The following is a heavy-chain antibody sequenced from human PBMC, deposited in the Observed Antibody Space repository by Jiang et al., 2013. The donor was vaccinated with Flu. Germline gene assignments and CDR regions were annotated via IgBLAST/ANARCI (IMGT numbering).Heavy chain of an antibody. CDR1: GGSISSYY. Sequence: QLVESGPGLVKPSETLSLTCTVSGGSISSYYWSWIRQPPGKGLEWIGYIYYSGSTNYNPSLKSRVTISVDTSKNEFSLKLNSVTAADTAVYYCARHVSSTSWFTYYFDYWGQGTLVTVSS. D-gene: IGHD6-13*01. CDR2: IYYSGST. J-gene: IGHJ4*02. V-gene: IGHV4-59*08. CDR3: ARHVSSTSWFTYYFDY.